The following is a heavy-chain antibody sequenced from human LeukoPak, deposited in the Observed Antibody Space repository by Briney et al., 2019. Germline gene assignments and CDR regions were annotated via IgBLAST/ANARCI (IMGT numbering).Heavy chain of an antibody. CDR3: GRGVQSFDP. CDR2: IRPMTGDT. V-gene: IGHV1-2*02. Sequence: ASVKVSCKASGYNFRAYYIHWVRQGPGQGLEWLGYIRPMTGDTNYAQKFQDRVTFSMDTSTATAYMELRSLRSDDTAFYYCGRGVQSFDPWGQGTLVTVSS. J-gene: IGHJ5*02. CDR1: GYNFRAYY.